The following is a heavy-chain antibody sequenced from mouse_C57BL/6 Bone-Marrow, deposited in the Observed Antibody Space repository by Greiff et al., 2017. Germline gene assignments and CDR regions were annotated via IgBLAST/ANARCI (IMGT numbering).Heavy chain of an antibody. CDR2: ISSGGSYT. D-gene: IGHD1-1*01. J-gene: IGHJ3*01. Sequence: VQLQQSGGDLVKPGGSLKLSCAASGFTFSSYGMSWVRQTPDKRLEWVATISSGGSYTYYPDSVKGRFTISRDNAKNTLYLQMSSLKSEDTAMYYCARHYYYGSSYGFAYWGHETLVTVSA. V-gene: IGHV5-6*01. CDR1: GFTFSSYG. CDR3: ARHYYYGSSYGFAY.